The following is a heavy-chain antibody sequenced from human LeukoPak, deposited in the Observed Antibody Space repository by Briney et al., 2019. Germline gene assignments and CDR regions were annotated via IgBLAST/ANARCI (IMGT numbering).Heavy chain of an antibody. J-gene: IGHJ6*03. CDR2: IYTSGST. CDR1: GGSISSGSYY. V-gene: IGHV4-61*02. CDR3: ARAPLYYYYMDV. Sequence: NPSETLSLTCTVSGGSISSGSYYWSWIRQPAGKGLEWIGRIYTSGSTNYNPSLKSRVTISVDTSKNQFSLKLSSVTAADTAVYYCARAPLYYYYMDVWGKGTTVTVSS.